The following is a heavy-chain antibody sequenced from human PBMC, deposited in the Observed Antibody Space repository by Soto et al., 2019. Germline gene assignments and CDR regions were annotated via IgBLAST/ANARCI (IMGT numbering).Heavy chain of an antibody. D-gene: IGHD2-2*01. CDR3: ARGEAPRPWGYCSSTSCDGTLGY. CDR2: ISSSSSTI. V-gene: IGHV3-48*02. Sequence: EVQLVESGGGLVQPGGSLRLSCAASGFTFSSYSMNWVRQAPGKGLEWVSYISSSSSTIYYADSVKGRFTISRDNAKNSLYLQMNSLRDEDTAVYYCARGEAPRPWGYCSSTSCDGTLGYWGQGTLVTVSS. CDR1: GFTFSSYS. J-gene: IGHJ4*02.